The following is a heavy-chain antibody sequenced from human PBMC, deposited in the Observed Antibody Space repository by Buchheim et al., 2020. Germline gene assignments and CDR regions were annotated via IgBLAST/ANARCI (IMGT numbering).Heavy chain of an antibody. CDR2: IIFSGGSA. D-gene: IGHD1-1*01. Sequence: EVQLLESGGHLVQPGGSLRLSCAASGFTFSSYAMSWVRQAPGKGLEWVSTIIFSGGSANYADSVKGRFTISRDNSKNRLYLQMNSLRGEDTAVYYCAKSTQLYSPFDYWGQGTL. V-gene: IGHV3-23*01. CDR1: GFTFSSYA. CDR3: AKSTQLYSPFDY. J-gene: IGHJ4*02.